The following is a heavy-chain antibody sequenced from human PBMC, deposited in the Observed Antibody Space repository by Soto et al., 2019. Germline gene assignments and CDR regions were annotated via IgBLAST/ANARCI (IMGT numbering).Heavy chain of an antibody. J-gene: IGHJ4*02. V-gene: IGHV3-7*05. D-gene: IGHD6-13*01. CDR3: ARLTAAGGVDQFDY. Sequence: EVQLDESGGGLVQPGGSLRLSCAASGFTFSSYWMTWVRQAPGKGLEWVANIKEDGSEQYQVDSVKGRFTFSRDNAKKTLYLQMNSLRVEDTAVYYCARLTAAGGVDQFDYWGQGTLVTVSS. CDR2: IKEDGSEQ. CDR1: GFTFSSYW.